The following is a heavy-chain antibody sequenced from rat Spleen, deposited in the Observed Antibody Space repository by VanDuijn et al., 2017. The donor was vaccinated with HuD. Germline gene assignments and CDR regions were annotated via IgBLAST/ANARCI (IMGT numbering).Heavy chain of an antibody. D-gene: IGHD2-2*01. V-gene: IGHV5-29*01. CDR1: GFTFSDFY. J-gene: IGHJ1*01. CDR3: ARAGYLRDWYFDF. Sequence: EVQLVDSDGGLVQPGRSLKLSCAASGFTFSDFYMAWVRQAPTKGLEWVATMSYDGSNTYYRDSVKGRFTISRDNAKSTLYLQMDSLRSEDTATYYCARAGYLRDWYFDFWGPGTMVTVSS. CDR2: MSYDGSNT.